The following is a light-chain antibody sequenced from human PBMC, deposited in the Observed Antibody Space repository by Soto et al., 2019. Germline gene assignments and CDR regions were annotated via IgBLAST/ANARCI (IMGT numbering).Light chain of an antibody. CDR3: QSYDSSLRGWV. CDR2: GNS. Sequence: QSVLTQPPSVSGAPGQRVTIPCTGSSPNIGAGYNVHWYQQLPGTAPKLLIYGNSNRPAGVPDRFSGSKSGPSASLAITGLQAEDEADYSCQSYDSSLRGWVFGGGTKLTVL. J-gene: IGLJ3*02. CDR1: SPNIGAGYN. V-gene: IGLV1-40*01.